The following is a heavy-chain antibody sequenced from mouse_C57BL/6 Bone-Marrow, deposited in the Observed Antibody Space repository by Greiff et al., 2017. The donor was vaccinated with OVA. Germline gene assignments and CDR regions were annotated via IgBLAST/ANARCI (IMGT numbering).Heavy chain of an antibody. Sequence: QVQLQQPGAELVRPGTSVKLSCKASGYTFTSYWMHWVKQRPGQGLEWIGVIDPSDSYTNYNQKFKGKATLTVDTSSSTAYMQLSSLTSEDSAVYYCARDGSSPGYWGQGTTRTVSS. D-gene: IGHD1-1*01. J-gene: IGHJ2*01. V-gene: IGHV1-59*01. CDR2: IDPSDSYT. CDR3: ARDGSSPGY. CDR1: GYTFTSYW.